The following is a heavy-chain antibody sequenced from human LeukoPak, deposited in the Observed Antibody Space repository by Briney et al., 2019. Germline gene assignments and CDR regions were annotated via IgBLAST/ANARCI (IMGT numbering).Heavy chain of an antibody. J-gene: IGHJ4*02. CDR1: GFPLSSYS. Sequence: PGGSLRLSCAASGFPLSSYSINWVRQAPGKGLEWVSYINIDCITVNYADSVKGRFTISRDNAKNSLYLQMNSLRAEDTAVYYCSTAKFDNWGQGTLVTVSS. CDR3: STAKFDN. V-gene: IGHV3-48*01. CDR2: INIDCITV.